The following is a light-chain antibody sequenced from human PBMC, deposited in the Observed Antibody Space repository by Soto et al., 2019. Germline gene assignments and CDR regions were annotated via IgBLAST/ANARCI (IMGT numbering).Light chain of an antibody. V-gene: IGLV2-18*02. Sequence: QSVLTQPPSVSGSPGQSVAVSCTGTSSDVGSYDRVSWYQQPPGTAPKLIIYEVNNRPSGVLYRFSGSKSGNTASLTISGLQAEDEADYYCSSFTTSTTYVFGTGTKVTVL. CDR3: SSFTTSTTYV. CDR2: EVN. CDR1: SSDVGSYDR. J-gene: IGLJ1*01.